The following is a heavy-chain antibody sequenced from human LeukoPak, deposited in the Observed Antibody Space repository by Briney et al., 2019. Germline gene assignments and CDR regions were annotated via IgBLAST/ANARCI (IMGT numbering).Heavy chain of an antibody. J-gene: IGHJ4*02. D-gene: IGHD2-15*01. Sequence: ASVKVSCKASGGTFSSYAISWVRQAPGQGLEWMGWINAGNGNTKYSQKFQGRVTITRDTSASTAYMELSSLRSEDTAVYYCARDDVVVVAATYYFDYWGQGTLVTVSS. CDR2: INAGNGNT. V-gene: IGHV1-3*01. CDR1: GGTFSSYA. CDR3: ARDDVVVVAATYYFDY.